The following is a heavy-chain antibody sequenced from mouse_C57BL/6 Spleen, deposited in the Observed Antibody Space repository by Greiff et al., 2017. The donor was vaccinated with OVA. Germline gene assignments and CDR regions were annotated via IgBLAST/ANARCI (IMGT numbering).Heavy chain of an antibody. J-gene: IGHJ4*01. CDR2: INPNYGTT. CDR3: ARSGRVDDEDAMDY. D-gene: IGHD1-3*01. CDR1: GYSFTDYN. Sequence: VQLKQSGPELVKPGASVKISCKASGYSFTDYNMNWVKQSNGKSLEWIGVINPNYGTTSYNQKFKGKATLTVDQSSSTAYMQLNSLTSEDSAVYYCARSGRVDDEDAMDYWGQGTSVTVSS. V-gene: IGHV1-39*01.